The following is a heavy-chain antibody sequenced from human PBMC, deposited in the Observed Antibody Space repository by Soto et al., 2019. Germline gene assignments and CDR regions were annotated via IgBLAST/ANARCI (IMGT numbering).Heavy chain of an antibody. CDR2: INSEGTTT. V-gene: IGHV3-74*03. CDR1: GFTFSSYW. D-gene: IGHD7-27*01. Sequence: EVQLVESGGGLVQPGGSLRLSCAASGFTFSSYWMQWVRQAPGKGLVWVSRINSEGTTTTYADSVKGRFTISRDNAKNTLYLQMNSLRAEDTAVYYCGRAPGGTGIVDYWGQGSLVTVSS. J-gene: IGHJ4*02. CDR3: GRAPGGTGIVDY.